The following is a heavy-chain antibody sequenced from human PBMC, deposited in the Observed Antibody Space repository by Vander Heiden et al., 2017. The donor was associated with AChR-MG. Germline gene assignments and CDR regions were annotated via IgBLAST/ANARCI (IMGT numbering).Heavy chain of an antibody. CDR3: ARAGGYCSGGSCYYYGMDV. CDR2: IRSSSSYT. V-gene: IGHV3-11*06. Sequence: QVQLVASGGGLVKPGGSLRLSGAAPGFTFSDYYMGWIRQAPGKGLEWVSYIRSSSSYTNYADSVKGRFTISRDNAKNSLYLQMNSLRAEDTAVYYCARAGGYCSGGSCYYYGMDVWGQGTTVTVSS. CDR1: GFTFSDYY. D-gene: IGHD2-15*01. J-gene: IGHJ6*02.